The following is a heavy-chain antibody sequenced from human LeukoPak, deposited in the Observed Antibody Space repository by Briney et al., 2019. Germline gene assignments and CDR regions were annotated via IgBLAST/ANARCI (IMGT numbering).Heavy chain of an antibody. CDR3: ARGAYCGGDCHDY. J-gene: IGHJ4*02. V-gene: IGHV3-23*01. CDR2: ISGSGGST. CDR1: GFTFSSYA. D-gene: IGHD2-21*02. Sequence: PGGSLRLSCAASGFTFSSYAMSWVRQAPGKGLEWVSAISGSGGSTYYADSVKGRFTISRDNAKSSLYLQMNSLRAEDTAVYYCARGAYCGGDCHDYWGQGTLVTVSS.